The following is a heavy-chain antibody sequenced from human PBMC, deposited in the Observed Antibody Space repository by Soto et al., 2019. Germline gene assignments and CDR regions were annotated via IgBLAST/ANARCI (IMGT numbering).Heavy chain of an antibody. CDR1: GYTFTSYY. CDR2: INPSGGST. D-gene: IGHD2-21*02. Sequence: ASVKVSCKVSGYTFTSYYMHWVRQAPGQGLEWMGIINPSGGSTSYAQKFQGRVTMTRDTSTSTVYMELSSLRSEDTAVYYCARYCGGDCFSDYYGMDVWGQGTTVTVSS. V-gene: IGHV1-46*01. J-gene: IGHJ6*02. CDR3: ARYCGGDCFSDYYGMDV.